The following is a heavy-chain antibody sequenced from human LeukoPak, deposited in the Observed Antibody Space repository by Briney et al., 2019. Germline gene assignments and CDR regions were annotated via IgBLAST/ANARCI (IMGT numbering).Heavy chain of an antibody. CDR3: ASERGYSGYTFGY. D-gene: IGHD5-12*01. Sequence: SETLSLTCTVSGDSINNNNYYWGWIRQPPGEGLEWIGNIYYNGRTYYNPSLKSRVTISIDTSRIRFSLRLSSVTAADTARYYCASERGYSGYTFGYWGQGNMVTVSS. J-gene: IGHJ4*02. V-gene: IGHV4-39*07. CDR2: IYYNGRT. CDR1: GDSINNNNYY.